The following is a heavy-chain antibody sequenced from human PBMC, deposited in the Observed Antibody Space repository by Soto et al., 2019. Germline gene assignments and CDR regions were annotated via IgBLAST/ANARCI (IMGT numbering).Heavy chain of an antibody. V-gene: IGHV3-23*01. CDR3: AKDRGAGHCSGRTCYLGDYYYYGMDV. Sequence: GGSLRFSCAASVFTFSIYAMTWVRQAPGKGLEFLPGPLWSGGTTDYADSVKGRFTISRDNSKNTLYLEMNSLRGEDTGAYYCAKDRGAGHCSGRTCYLGDYYYYGMDVWGQGTTVTVSS. J-gene: IGHJ6*01. CDR1: VFTFSIYA. D-gene: IGHD2-15*01. CDR2: PLWSGGTT.